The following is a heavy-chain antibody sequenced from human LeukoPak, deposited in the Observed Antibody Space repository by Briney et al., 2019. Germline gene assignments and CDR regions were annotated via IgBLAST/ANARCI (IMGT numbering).Heavy chain of an antibody. D-gene: IGHD1-1*01. CDR1: GGTFSSYA. CDR3: ARVGTWNDGYYYHYMDV. Sequence: SVKVSCKASGGTFSSYAISWVRQAPGQGLEWMGRIIPILGIANYAQKFQGRVTIIADKSTSTAYMELRSLRSDDTAVYYCARVGTWNDGYYYHYMDVWGKGTTVTVSS. V-gene: IGHV1-69*04. J-gene: IGHJ6*03. CDR2: IIPILGIA.